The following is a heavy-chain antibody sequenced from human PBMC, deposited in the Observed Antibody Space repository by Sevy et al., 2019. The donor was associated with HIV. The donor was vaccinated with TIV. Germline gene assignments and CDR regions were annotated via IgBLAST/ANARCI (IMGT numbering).Heavy chain of an antibody. CDR3: RKENQYLTGYYRWFDP. CDR2: ISGSGAIK. J-gene: IGHJ5*02. Sequence: GGSLRLSCVASGFTLSNHAMTWARQAPGKGLEWVSGISGSGAIKYYADSVKGRVTISRDTSKNTLYLQMNSLRVDDTAVYYCRKENQYLTGYYRWFDPRGQGTLVTVSS. V-gene: IGHV3-23*01. CDR1: GFTLSNHA. D-gene: IGHD3-9*01.